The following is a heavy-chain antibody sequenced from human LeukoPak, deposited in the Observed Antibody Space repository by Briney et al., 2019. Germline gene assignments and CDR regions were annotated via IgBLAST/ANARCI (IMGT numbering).Heavy chain of an antibody. CDR1: GYTFTGYY. CDR3: ARTSGDMVRGVIDYYYYGMDV. J-gene: IGHJ6*02. CDR2: INPNSGGT. D-gene: IGHD3-10*01. Sequence: ASVTVSCTASGYTFTGYYMHWVRQAPGQGLEWMGWINPNSGGTNYAQKFQGRVTMTRDTSTSTAYMGLSRLRSDDTAVYYCARTSGDMVRGVIDYYYYGMDVWGQGTTVTVSS. V-gene: IGHV1-2*02.